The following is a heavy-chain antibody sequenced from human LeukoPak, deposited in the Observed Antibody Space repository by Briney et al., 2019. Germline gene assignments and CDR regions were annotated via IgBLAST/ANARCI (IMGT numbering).Heavy chain of an antibody. Sequence: SETLSLTCTVSGYSISSGYYWGWIRQPPGKGLEWIGSIYHSGSTYYNPSLKSRVTISVDTSKNQFSLKLSSVTAADTAMYYCASWIDYWGQGTLVTVSS. V-gene: IGHV4-38-2*02. CDR1: GYSISSGYY. CDR3: ASWIDY. D-gene: IGHD1-1*01. CDR2: IYHSGST. J-gene: IGHJ4*02.